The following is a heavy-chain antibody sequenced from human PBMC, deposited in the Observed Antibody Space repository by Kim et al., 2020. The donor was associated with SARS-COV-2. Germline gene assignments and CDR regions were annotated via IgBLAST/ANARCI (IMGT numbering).Heavy chain of an antibody. V-gene: IGHV3-48*02. CDR1: GFTFSSYS. Sequence: GGSLRLSCAASGFTFSSYSMNWFRQAPGKGLEWVSDISRSSSTIYYADSVKGRFTISRDNSKNSLYLQMNSLRDEDTTVYYCAAMATVTTLPDPWGQETLVTISS. J-gene: IGHJ5*02. CDR3: AAMATVTTLPDP. CDR2: ISRSSSTI. D-gene: IGHD4-17*01.